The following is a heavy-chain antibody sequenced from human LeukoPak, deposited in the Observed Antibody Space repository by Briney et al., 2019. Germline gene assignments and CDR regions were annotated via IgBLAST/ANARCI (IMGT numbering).Heavy chain of an antibody. J-gene: IGHJ4*02. D-gene: IGHD6-13*01. CDR1: GGSISSSSYN. CDR3: ARGKERQQLVRGVDY. Sequence: SETLSLTCTISGGSISSSSYNWGWIRQTPGKGLEWIGSIDNSGTTYFNPSLKSRVTISVDTSKDQFSLKLSSVTAADTAVYYCARGKERQQLVRGVDYWGQGTLVTVSS. V-gene: IGHV4-39*01. CDR2: IDNSGTT.